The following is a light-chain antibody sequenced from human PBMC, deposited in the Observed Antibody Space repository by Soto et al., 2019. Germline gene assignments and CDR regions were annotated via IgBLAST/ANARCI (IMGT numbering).Light chain of an antibody. CDR2: GAS. CDR3: KQYDNWSLYT. J-gene: IGKJ2*01. V-gene: IGKV3-15*01. Sequence: TVMTQSPATLSLSPGERASLSCRASQDIRSYLAWYQQKPGQAPRLLIYGASKRATGVPARFSDSRSGTDFSLVISGLKAVDFAVYYGKQYDNWSLYTGGQGPGLQI. CDR1: QDIRSY.